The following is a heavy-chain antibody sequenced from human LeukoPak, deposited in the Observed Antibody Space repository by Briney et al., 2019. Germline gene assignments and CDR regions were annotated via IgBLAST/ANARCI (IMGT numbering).Heavy chain of an antibody. J-gene: IGHJ6*03. CDR1: GYTFTSYG. D-gene: IGHD3-9*01. V-gene: IGHV1-18*01. Sequence: ASVKVSCKASGYTFTSYGISWVRQAPGQGLEWMRWISAYNGNTNYAQKLQGRVTMTTDTSTSTAYMELRSLRSDDTAVYYCARDGLDSLRYFDWLAYYYYMDVWGKGTTVTVSS. CDR3: ARDGLDSLRYFDWLAYYYYMDV. CDR2: ISAYNGNT.